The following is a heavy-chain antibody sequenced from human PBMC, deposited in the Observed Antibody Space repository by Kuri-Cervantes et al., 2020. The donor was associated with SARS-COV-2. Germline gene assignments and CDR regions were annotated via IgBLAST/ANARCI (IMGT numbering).Heavy chain of an antibody. CDR3: AREVIGGYSAFDI. J-gene: IGHJ3*02. CDR1: GFIFSSYW. Sequence: GGSLRLSCAASGFIFSSYWMSWVRQAPGKGLEWVANIKQDGSEKYYVDSVKGRFTISRDNAKNSLYLQMNSLRAEDTAVYYCAREVIGGYSAFDIWGQGTMVTVSS. D-gene: IGHD1-26*01. CDR2: IKQDGSEK. V-gene: IGHV3-7*01.